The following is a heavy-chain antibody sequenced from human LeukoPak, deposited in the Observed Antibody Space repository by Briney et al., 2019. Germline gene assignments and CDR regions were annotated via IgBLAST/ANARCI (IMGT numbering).Heavy chain of an antibody. D-gene: IGHD2-2*01. CDR1: SGSINSYY. V-gene: IGHV4-59*01. J-gene: IGHJ4*02. CDR3: AREYCSSTTCYFDY. CDR2: IFYSGST. Sequence: PSETLSLTCTVSSGSINSYYWTWIRQSPGKGLEWIGYIFYSGSTNYNPSLKSRVTISVDRSKNQFFLKLSSVTAADTAVYYCAREYCSSTTCYFDYWGQGTLVTVSS.